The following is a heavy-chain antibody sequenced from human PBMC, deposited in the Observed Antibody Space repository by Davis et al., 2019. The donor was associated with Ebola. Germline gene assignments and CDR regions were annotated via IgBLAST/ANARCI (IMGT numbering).Heavy chain of an antibody. V-gene: IGHV4-31*03. CDR3: ARHVVVVPAAISLFDY. CDR2: IYYSGST. Sequence: MPSETLSLTCTVSGGSISSGGYYWSWIRQHPGKGLEWIGYIYYSGSTYYNPSLKSRVTISVDTSKNQFSLKLSSVTAADTAVYYCARHVVVVPAAISLFDYWGQGTLVTVSS. CDR1: GGSISSGGYY. D-gene: IGHD2-2*02. J-gene: IGHJ4*02.